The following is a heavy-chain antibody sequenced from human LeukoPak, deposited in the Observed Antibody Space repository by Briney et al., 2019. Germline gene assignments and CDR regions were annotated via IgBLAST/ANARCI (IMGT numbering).Heavy chain of an antibody. CDR1: GFTFSDYS. CDR3: AKESSGGWYFDY. Sequence: GGSLRLSGAASGFTFSDYSMNWVRQAPGKGLEDLSYINSDGKTTWYADSVKGRFTASRDNAKNSLYLQMNSLRAEDTAVYYCAKESSGGWYFDYWGQGTLVTVSS. J-gene: IGHJ4*02. CDR2: INSDGKTT. V-gene: IGHV3-48*01. D-gene: IGHD6-19*01.